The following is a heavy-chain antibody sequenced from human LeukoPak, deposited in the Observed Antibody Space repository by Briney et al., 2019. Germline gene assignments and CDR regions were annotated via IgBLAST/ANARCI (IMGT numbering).Heavy chain of an antibody. V-gene: IGHV3-30*18. CDR3: AKTRILTYYDILTVPGSPDYYYYMDV. D-gene: IGHD3-9*01. CDR1: GFTFSSYG. Sequence: PGGSLRLSCAAYGFTFSSYGMYWVRQAPGKGLEWVAVISYDGSNKYYADSVKGRFTISRDNSKNTLYLQMNSLRAEDTAVYYCAKTRILTYYDILTVPGSPDYYYYMDVWGKGTTVTVSS. CDR2: ISYDGSNK. J-gene: IGHJ6*03.